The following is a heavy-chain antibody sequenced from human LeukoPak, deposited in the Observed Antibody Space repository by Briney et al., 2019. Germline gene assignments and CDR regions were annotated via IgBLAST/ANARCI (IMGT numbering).Heavy chain of an antibody. D-gene: IGHD5-24*01. V-gene: IGHV3-30-3*01. CDR3: ARDRTRDGYNQGRVFDY. CDR2: ISYDGTNK. J-gene: IGHJ4*02. CDR1: GYTFSSYA. Sequence: GGSLRLSCAASGYTFSSYAMHWVRQAPGKGLEWVAVISYDGTNKYYADSVKGRFTISRDNSKNTLYLQMNSLRAEDTAVYYCARDRTRDGYNQGRVFDYWGQGTPVTVSS.